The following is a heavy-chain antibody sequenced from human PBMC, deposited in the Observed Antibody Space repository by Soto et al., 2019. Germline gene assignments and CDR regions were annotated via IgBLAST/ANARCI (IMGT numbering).Heavy chain of an antibody. Sequence: EVQLLESGGGLVQPGGSLRLSCAASGFTFSSYAMRWVRQAPGKGLEWVSAISGSGGSTYYADAVKGRFTVSRDNSKNTLYLQMNSLRAEDTAVYYCARRGSGSYYDYWGQGTLVTVSS. J-gene: IGHJ4*02. D-gene: IGHD1-26*01. CDR1: GFTFSSYA. CDR3: ARRGSGSYYDY. V-gene: IGHV3-23*01. CDR2: ISGSGGST.